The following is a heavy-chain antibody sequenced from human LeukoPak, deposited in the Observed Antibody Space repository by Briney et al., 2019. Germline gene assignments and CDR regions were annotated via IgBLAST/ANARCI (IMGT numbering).Heavy chain of an antibody. V-gene: IGHV3-33*08. CDR1: GITLSNYG. D-gene: IGHD4-17*01. CDR3: ARDFQRGRNSGDYTDY. Sequence: GGSLRLSCAVSGITLSNYGMSWVRQAPGKGLEWVAVIWYDGSNKYYADSVKGRFTISRDNSKNTLYLQMNSLRAEDTAVYYCARDFQRGRNSGDYTDYWGQGTLVTVSS. CDR2: IWYDGSNK. J-gene: IGHJ4*02.